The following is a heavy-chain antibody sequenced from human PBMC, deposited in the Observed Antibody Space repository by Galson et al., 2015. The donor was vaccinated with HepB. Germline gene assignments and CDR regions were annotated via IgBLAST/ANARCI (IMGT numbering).Heavy chain of an antibody. D-gene: IGHD3-22*01. Sequence: SETLSLTCAVYGGSFSGYYWSWIRQPPGKGLEWIGEINHSGSTNYNPSLKSRVTISVDTSKNQFSLKLSSVTAADTAVYYCARHHSSGYWWYFDLWGRGTLVTVSS. CDR3: ARHHSSGYWWYFDL. V-gene: IGHV4-34*01. J-gene: IGHJ2*01. CDR2: INHSGST. CDR1: GGSFSGYY.